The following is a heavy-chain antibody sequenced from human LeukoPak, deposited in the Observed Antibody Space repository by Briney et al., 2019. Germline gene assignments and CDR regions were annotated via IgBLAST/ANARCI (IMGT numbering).Heavy chain of an antibody. CDR1: GFTLSSYS. V-gene: IGHV3-30*03. Sequence: GGSLRLSCAGSGFTLSSYSMHWVRQAPGKGLEWVAVISYDGTYKYYADSVKGRFTISRDNSKTTLYVQMNSLRAEDTALYYCARGGSYVMDAFDVWGQGTMVTVSS. D-gene: IGHD1-26*01. J-gene: IGHJ3*01. CDR2: ISYDGTYK. CDR3: ARGGSYVMDAFDV.